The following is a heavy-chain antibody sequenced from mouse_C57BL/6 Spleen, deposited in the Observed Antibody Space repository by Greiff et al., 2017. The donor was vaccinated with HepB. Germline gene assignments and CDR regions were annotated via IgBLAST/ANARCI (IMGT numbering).Heavy chain of an antibody. CDR2: IWSGGST. Sequence: QVQLQQSGPGLVQPSQSLSITCTASGFSLTSYGVHWVRQSPGKGLEWLGVIWSGGSTDYNAAFISRLSSSKDNSKSQVFFKMNSLQADDTAIYYCARTDYYGSGLYWYFEVWGTGTTVTVAS. CDR1: GFSLTSYG. J-gene: IGHJ1*03. D-gene: IGHD1-1*01. CDR3: ARTDYYGSGLYWYFEV. V-gene: IGHV2-2*01.